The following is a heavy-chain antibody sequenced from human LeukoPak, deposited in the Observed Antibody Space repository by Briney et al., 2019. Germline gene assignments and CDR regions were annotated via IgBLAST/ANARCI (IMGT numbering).Heavy chain of an antibody. CDR2: INHSGST. Sequence: SETLSLTCAVYGGSFSGYYWSWIRQPPGKGLEWIGEINHSGSTNYNPSLKSRVTISVDTSKNQFSLKLSSVTAADTAAYYCARLEAAGDYYYGMDVWGKGTTVTVSS. D-gene: IGHD6-13*01. V-gene: IGHV4-34*01. CDR3: ARLEAAGDYYYGMDV. CDR1: GGSFSGYY. J-gene: IGHJ6*04.